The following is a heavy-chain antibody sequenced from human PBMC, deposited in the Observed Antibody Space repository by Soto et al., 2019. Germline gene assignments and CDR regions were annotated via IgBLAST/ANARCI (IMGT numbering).Heavy chain of an antibody. CDR3: ARGGGSNGAYYYYYGMDV. Sequence: SVKVSCKASGGTFSSYAISWVRQAPGRGLEWMGGIIPIFGTANYAQKFQGRVTITADESTSTAYMELSSLRSEDTAVYYCARGGGSNGAYYYYYGMDVWGQGTTVTVSS. V-gene: IGHV1-69*13. CDR2: IIPIFGTA. D-gene: IGHD1-26*01. J-gene: IGHJ6*02. CDR1: GGTFSSYA.